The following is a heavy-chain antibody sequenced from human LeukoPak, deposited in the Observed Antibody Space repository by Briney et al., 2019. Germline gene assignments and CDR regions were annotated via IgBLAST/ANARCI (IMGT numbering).Heavy chain of an antibody. CDR1: GGSISSYY. Sequence: SETLSLTCTVSGGSISSYYWSWIRQPPGKGLEWIGYIYYSGSTYYNPSLKSRVTISVDTSKNQFSLKLSSVTAADTAVYYCARSTSVCSGGSCWQGALDYWGQGTLVTVSS. D-gene: IGHD2-15*01. V-gene: IGHV4-59*06. CDR2: IYYSGST. J-gene: IGHJ4*02. CDR3: ARSTSVCSGGSCWQGALDY.